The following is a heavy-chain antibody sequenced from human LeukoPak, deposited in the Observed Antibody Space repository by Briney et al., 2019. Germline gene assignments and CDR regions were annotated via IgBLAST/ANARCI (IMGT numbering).Heavy chain of an antibody. D-gene: IGHD4-23*01. CDR2: MNPNSGNT. J-gene: IGHJ4*02. Sequence: ASVKVSCKASGYTFTGYYMHWVRQAPGQGLEWMGWMNPNSGNTGYAQKFQGRVTMTRNTSISTAYMELSSLRSEDTAVYYCARLEDYGGNSIDYWGQGTLVTVSS. CDR3: ARLEDYGGNSIDY. V-gene: IGHV1-8*02. CDR1: GYTFTGYY.